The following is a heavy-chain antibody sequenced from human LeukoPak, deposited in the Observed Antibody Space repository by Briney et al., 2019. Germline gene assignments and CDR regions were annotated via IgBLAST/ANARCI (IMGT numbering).Heavy chain of an antibody. J-gene: IGHJ6*03. Sequence: SETLSLTCTVSGGSISSYYWSWIRQPPGKGLEWIGYIYYSGSTNYNPSLKSRVTISVDASKNQFSLKLSSVTAADTAVYYCARKVVAKGYYYYYMDVWGKGTTVTVSS. V-gene: IGHV4-59*08. CDR3: ARKVVAKGYYYYYMDV. CDR2: IYYSGST. CDR1: GGSISSYY. D-gene: IGHD5-12*01.